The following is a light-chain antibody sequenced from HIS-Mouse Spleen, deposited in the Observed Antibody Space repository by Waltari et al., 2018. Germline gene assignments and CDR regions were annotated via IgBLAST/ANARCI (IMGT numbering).Light chain of an antibody. CDR2: EDS. CDR3: YSTDSSGNHRV. V-gene: IGLV3-10*01. J-gene: IGLJ2*01. Sequence: SYELTQPPTVSGSPGQTARITCSGDALPKKYAYSYQQKSGQAPVLVIYEDSKRLSGIPERFSGSSSGTMATLTISGAQVEDEADYYCYSTDSSGNHRVFGGGTKLTVL. CDR1: ALPKKY.